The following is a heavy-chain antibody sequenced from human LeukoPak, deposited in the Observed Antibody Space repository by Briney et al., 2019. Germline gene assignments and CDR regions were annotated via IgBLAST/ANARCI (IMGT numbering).Heavy chain of an antibody. V-gene: IGHV3-33*01. CDR3: ARDPVGATFFDY. D-gene: IGHD1-26*01. J-gene: IGHJ4*02. Sequence: GGSLRLSCAASGFPFSSYGMHWVRQAPGKGLEWVAVIWYDGSNKYYADSVKGRFTISRDNSKNTLYLQMNSLRAEDTAVYYCARDPVGATFFDYWGQGTLVTVSS. CDR2: IWYDGSNK. CDR1: GFPFSSYG.